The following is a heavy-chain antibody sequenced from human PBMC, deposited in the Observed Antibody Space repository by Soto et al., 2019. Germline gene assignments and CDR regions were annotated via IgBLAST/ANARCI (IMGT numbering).Heavy chain of an antibody. CDR2: IDPSDSYT. CDR1: GYSFTSYW. D-gene: IGHD2-21*02. J-gene: IGHJ6*02. CDR3: ARGKRWLQCFDYWGQGTLVTVSSGKKVTAADTAVYYCARLLRHNYYGMDV. V-gene: IGHV5-10-1*01. Sequence: GESLKISCKGSGYSFTSYWISWVRQMPGKGLEWMGRIDPSDSYTNYSPSFQGHVTISADKSISTAYMQLSSLRSEDTAMYYCARGKRWLQCFDYWGQGTLVTVSSGKKVTAADTAVYYCARLLRHNYYGMDVWGQGTTVTVSS.